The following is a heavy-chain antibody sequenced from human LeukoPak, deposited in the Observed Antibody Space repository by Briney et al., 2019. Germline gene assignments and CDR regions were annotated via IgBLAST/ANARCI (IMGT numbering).Heavy chain of an antibody. CDR3: ARANIVVVPAAIGFLVAPDAFDI. D-gene: IGHD2-2*01. CDR1: GYTFTSYD. CDR2: MNPNSGGT. J-gene: IGHJ3*02. Sequence: GASVKVSCKASGYTFTSYDINWVRQATGQGLEWMGWMNPNSGGTNYAQKFQGRVTMTRDTSISTAYMELSRLRSDDTAVYYCARANIVVVPAAIGFLVAPDAFDIWGQGTMVTVSS. V-gene: IGHV1-2*02.